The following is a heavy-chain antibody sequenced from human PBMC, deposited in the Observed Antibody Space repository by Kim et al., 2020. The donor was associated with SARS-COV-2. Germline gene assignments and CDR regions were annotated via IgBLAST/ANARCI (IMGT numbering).Heavy chain of an antibody. CDR2: YSGGT. CDR3: ASPSGLN. V-gene: IGHV4-39*01. J-gene: IGHJ4*02. D-gene: IGHD3-22*01. Sequence: YSGGTNYSPTLKRRVTISGDTSKNQFSLKLSSVTAADTAVYYCASPSGLNWGQGTLVTVSS.